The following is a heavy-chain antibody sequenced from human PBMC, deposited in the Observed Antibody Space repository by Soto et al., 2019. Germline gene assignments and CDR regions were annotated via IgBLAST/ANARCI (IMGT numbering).Heavy chain of an antibody. CDR1: GYTLTELS. Sequence: GASVKVSCTVSGYTLTELSMHWVRQAPGKGLEWMGGFDPEDGETIYAQKFQGRVTMTEDTSTDTAYMELSSLRSEDTAVYYCATAQPPAAMYGMDVWGQGTTVTVSS. CDR3: ATAQPPAAMYGMDV. CDR2: FDPEDGET. J-gene: IGHJ6*02. V-gene: IGHV1-24*01. D-gene: IGHD2-2*01.